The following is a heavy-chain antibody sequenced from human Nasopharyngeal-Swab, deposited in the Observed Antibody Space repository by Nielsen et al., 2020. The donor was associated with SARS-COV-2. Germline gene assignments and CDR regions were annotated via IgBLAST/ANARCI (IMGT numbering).Heavy chain of an antibody. Sequence: SETLSLTCTVSGGSISSGSYYWSWIRQPAGKGLEWIGRIYTSGSTNYNPSLKSRVTISVDTSKNQFSLKLRSVTAADTAVYYCARGRWDRYYYGMDLWGQGTTVTVSS. V-gene: IGHV4-61*02. CDR2: IYTSGST. D-gene: IGHD1-26*01. CDR3: ARGRWDRYYYGMDL. J-gene: IGHJ6*02. CDR1: GGSISSGSYY.